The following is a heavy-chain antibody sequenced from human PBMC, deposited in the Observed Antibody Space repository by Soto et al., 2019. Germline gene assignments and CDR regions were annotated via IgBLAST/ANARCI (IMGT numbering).Heavy chain of an antibody. CDR2: INHSGST. D-gene: IGHD6-13*01. CDR3: ARGERSSSWYRI. J-gene: IGHJ4*02. Sequence: QVQLQQWGAGLLKPSETLSLTCAVYGGSFSGYYWSWIRQPPGKGLEWIGEINHSGSTNYNPSLKSRVTISVDTSKNQFSLKRSSVTAADTAVYYCARGERSSSWYRIWGQGTLVTVSS. V-gene: IGHV4-34*01. CDR1: GGSFSGYY.